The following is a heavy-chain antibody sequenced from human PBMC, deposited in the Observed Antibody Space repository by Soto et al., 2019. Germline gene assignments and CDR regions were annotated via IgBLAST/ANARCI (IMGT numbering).Heavy chain of an antibody. CDR1: GLNLSSYA. CDR2: ISGTGDTT. J-gene: IGHJ4*02. V-gene: IGHV3-23*01. CDR3: ARGADVWHFEGSGIFDY. Sequence: EVQLLESGGGLAQPGGSLRLSCVVSGLNLSSYAMSWVRQAPGTGLEWVSGISGTGDTTYSGDSVKGRFSISRDNSKSTVYLEMRSLRAEDTAVYYCARGADVWHFEGSGIFDYWGQGTLVTVSS. D-gene: IGHD1-26*01.